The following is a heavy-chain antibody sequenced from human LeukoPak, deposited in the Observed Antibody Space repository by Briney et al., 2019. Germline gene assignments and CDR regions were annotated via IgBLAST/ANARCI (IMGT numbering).Heavy chain of an antibody. D-gene: IGHD5-12*01. Sequence: GGSLRLSCAASGFTFSSYGMHWVRQAPGKGLEWVTVISSDGSNKYYADSVKGRFTISRDNSKNTLYLQMNSLRAEDTAVYYCVGGEWLRSLDYWGQGTLVTVSS. CDR3: VGGEWLRSLDY. CDR1: GFTFSSYG. V-gene: IGHV3-30*03. CDR2: ISSDGSNK. J-gene: IGHJ4*02.